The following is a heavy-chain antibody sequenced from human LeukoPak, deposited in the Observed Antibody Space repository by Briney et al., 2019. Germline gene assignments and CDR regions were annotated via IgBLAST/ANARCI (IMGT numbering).Heavy chain of an antibody. CDR2: ISYDGSNK. CDR1: GFTFSSYA. Sequence: PGRSLRLSCAASGFTFSSYAMHWVRQAPGKGLEWVAVISYDGSNKYYADSVKGRFTISRDNSKNTLYLQMNSLRAEDTAVYYCASAGDTQQLVDIDYWGQGTLVTVS. J-gene: IGHJ4*02. D-gene: IGHD6-13*01. CDR3: ASAGDTQQLVDIDY. V-gene: IGHV3-30-3*01.